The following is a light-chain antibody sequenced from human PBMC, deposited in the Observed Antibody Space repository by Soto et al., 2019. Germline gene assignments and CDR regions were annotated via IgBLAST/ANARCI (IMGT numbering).Light chain of an antibody. CDR2: DAS. V-gene: IGKV3-11*01. Sequence: EIVLTQSPATLSLSPGERATLFCRASQSVGSYLAWYQQKPGQAPRLLIYDASNRATGIPARFSGSGSGTDFTLTISSLEPEDFAVYYCQQRSNWPITFGQGTRLEIK. CDR1: QSVGSY. J-gene: IGKJ5*01. CDR3: QQRSNWPIT.